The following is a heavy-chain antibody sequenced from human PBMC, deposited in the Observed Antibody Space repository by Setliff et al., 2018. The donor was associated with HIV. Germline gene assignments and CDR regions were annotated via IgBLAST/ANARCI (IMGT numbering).Heavy chain of an antibody. CDR2: INHSGST. Sequence: SETLSLTCAVYGGSFSGHYWSWIRQPPGKGLEWIGEINHSGSTNYNPSLKSRVTISVDTSKNQFSLTLSSVAAADTAMYYCATYAGNGGGKGYWGQGTLVTVSS. CDR3: ATYAGNGGGKGY. J-gene: IGHJ4*02. CDR1: GGSFSGHY. V-gene: IGHV4-34*01. D-gene: IGHD2-21*01.